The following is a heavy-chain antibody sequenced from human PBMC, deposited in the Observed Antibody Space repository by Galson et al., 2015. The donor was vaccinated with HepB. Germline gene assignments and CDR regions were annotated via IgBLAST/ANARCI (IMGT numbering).Heavy chain of an antibody. CDR3: ARGGEYYDSSGYYSGGADY. CDR1: GYTFTSYY. D-gene: IGHD3-22*01. Sequence: SVKVSCKASGYTFTSYYMHWVRQAPGQGLEWMGIINPSGGSTSYAQKFQGRVTMTRDTSTSTVYMELSSLRSEDTAVYYCARGGEYYDSSGYYSGGADYWGQGTLVTVSS. CDR2: INPSGGST. J-gene: IGHJ4*02. V-gene: IGHV1-46*01.